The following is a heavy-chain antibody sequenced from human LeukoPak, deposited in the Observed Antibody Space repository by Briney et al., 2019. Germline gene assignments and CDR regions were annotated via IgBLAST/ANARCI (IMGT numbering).Heavy chain of an antibody. CDR1: GGSFSGYY. D-gene: IGHD3-3*01. Sequence: SETLSLTCAVYGGSFSGYYWSWIRQPPGKGLEWIGEINHSGSTNYNPSLKSRVTISVDTSKNQFSLKLSSVTAADTAVYYCARVGYDLWRGYYGEVNYYYMDVWGNGTTVTVSS. CDR2: INHSGST. CDR3: ARVGYDLWRGYYGEVNYYYMDV. J-gene: IGHJ6*03. V-gene: IGHV4-34*01.